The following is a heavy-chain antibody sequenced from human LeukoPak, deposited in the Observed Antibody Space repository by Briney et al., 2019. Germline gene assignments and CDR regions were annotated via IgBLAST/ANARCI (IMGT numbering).Heavy chain of an antibody. CDR1: GFTFDDYG. CDR3: ARDIAVAGKPRGSDY. Sequence: PGGSLRLSCAASGFTFDDYGMSWARQAPGKGLEWVSGINWNGGSTGYADSVKGRFTISRDNAKNSLYLQMNSLRAEDTALYYCARDIAVAGKPRGSDYWGQGTLVTVSS. V-gene: IGHV3-20*04. J-gene: IGHJ4*02. D-gene: IGHD6-19*01. CDR2: INWNGGST.